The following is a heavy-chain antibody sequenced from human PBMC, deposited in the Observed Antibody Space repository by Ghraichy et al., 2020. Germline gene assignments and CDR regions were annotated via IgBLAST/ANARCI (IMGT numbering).Heavy chain of an antibody. V-gene: IGHV4-30-2*01. CDR2: IYHSGST. J-gene: IGHJ5*02. Sequence: SQTLSLTCAVSGGSISSGGYSWSWIRQPPGKGLEWLGYIYHSGSTYYNPSLKRRVTISVDRSKNQFSLKVSPVIAADTAVYYCDRNEVGATTWFDPWGQGTLVTVSS. CDR1: GGSISSGGYS. CDR3: DRNEVGATTWFDP. D-gene: IGHD1-26*01.